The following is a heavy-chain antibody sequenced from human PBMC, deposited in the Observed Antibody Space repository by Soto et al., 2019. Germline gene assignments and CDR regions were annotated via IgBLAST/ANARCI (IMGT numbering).Heavy chain of an antibody. CDR3: ARGRGYCSGGSCPYYLDY. D-gene: IGHD2-15*01. V-gene: IGHV1-8*01. CDR1: GYTFTSYD. CDR2: MNPNSGNT. Sequence: QVQLVQSGAEVMKPGASVRVSCKASGYTFTSYDINWVRQATGQGLEWMGWMNPNSGNTGSAQKFQGRVTMTRNTSIRTAYRELSSLRAEDTAVYYCARGRGYCSGGSCPYYLDYWGQGTLVTVSS. J-gene: IGHJ4*02.